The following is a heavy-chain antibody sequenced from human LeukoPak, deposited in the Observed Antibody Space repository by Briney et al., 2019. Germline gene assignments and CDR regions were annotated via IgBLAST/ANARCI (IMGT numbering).Heavy chain of an antibody. CDR3: ARGGDGYNLDYYYYIDV. CDR2: IIPMFGTA. CDR1: GGTFSSYA. Sequence: SVKVSCKASGGTFSSYAISWVRQAPGQGLEWMGGIIPMFGTADYAQKLQGRVTITADKSTSTAYMELSSLRSEDTAVYYCARGGDGYNLDYYYYIDVWGKGTTVTVSS. D-gene: IGHD5-24*01. V-gene: IGHV1-69*06. J-gene: IGHJ6*03.